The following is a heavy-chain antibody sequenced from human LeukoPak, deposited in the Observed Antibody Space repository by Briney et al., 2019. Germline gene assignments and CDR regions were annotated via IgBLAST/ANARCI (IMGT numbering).Heavy chain of an antibody. CDR1: GFTFSSYW. J-gene: IGHJ4*01. D-gene: IGHD3-10*01. V-gene: IGHV3-74*01. Sequence: GGSLRLSCAASGFTFSSYWMHWVPQAPGKGLVWVSRINSDGSSTNYADSVKGRFTISRDNAKNTLYLQMNSLRAEDTAMYYCARAVYYSNYLGYWGQGTLITVSS. CDR2: INSDGSST. CDR3: ARAVYYSNYLGY.